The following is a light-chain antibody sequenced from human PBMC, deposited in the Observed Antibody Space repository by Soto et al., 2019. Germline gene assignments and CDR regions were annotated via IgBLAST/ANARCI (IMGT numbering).Light chain of an antibody. CDR3: AAWDDSLNGVV. V-gene: IGLV1-44*01. J-gene: IGLJ2*01. Sequence: QSVLTQPPSASGTPGQRGTISCSGSSSNIGSNYVYWYQQLPGTAPKLLIYSNNQRPSGVPDRLSRAKAGTSASLAISGLQAEDEADYYCAAWDDSLNGVVFGGGTKLTVL. CDR1: SSNIGSNY. CDR2: SNN.